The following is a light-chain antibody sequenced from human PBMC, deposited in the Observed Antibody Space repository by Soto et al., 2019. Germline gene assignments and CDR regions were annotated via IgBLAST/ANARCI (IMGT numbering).Light chain of an antibody. V-gene: IGLV2-14*01. CDR2: DVS. J-gene: IGLJ1*01. Sequence: QSVLTQPASVSRSPGESITISCPGTSSDVGGYNYVSWYQQHPGKAPKLMIYDVSNRPSGVSNRFSGSKSGNTASLTISGLQAEDEADYYCSSYTSSSTPYVFGTGTKVTVL. CDR3: SSYTSSSTPYV. CDR1: SSDVGGYNY.